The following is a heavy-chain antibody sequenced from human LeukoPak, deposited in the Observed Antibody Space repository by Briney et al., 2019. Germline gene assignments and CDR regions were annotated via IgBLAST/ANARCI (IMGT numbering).Heavy chain of an antibody. D-gene: IGHD6-13*01. CDR2: IYYSGST. Sequence: SETLSLTCTVSGGSISSSSYYWGWIRQPPGKGLEWIGSIYYSGSTYYNPSLKSRVTISVDTSKNQFSLKLSSVTAADTAVYYCGRRQGQQPFDYWGQGTLVTVSS. V-gene: IGHV4-39*01. CDR1: GGSISSSSYY. J-gene: IGHJ4*02. CDR3: GRRQGQQPFDY.